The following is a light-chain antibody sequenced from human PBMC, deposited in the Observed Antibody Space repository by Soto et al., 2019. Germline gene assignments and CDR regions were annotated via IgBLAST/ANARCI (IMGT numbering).Light chain of an antibody. CDR2: NNN. Sequence: QSVLTQPPSASGTPGQRVTISCSGSRSNIGSNPVNWYQQLPGTAPKVLIYNNNQRPSGVPDRFSGSKSGASASLAISGLQSEDEAAYYCAAWDDSLIGLVFGGGTKLTVL. J-gene: IGLJ2*01. CDR3: AAWDDSLIGLV. V-gene: IGLV1-44*01. CDR1: RSNIGSNP.